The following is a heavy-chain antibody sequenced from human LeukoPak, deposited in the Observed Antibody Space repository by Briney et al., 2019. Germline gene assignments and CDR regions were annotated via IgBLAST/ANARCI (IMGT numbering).Heavy chain of an antibody. V-gene: IGHV6-1*01. D-gene: IGHD6-19*01. Sequence: SQTLSLTCAISGDSVSSNSAAWNWIRQSPSRGLEWLGRTYYRSKWYNDYAVSVKSRITINPDTSKNQFSLQLNSVTPEDTAVHYCARAHTAVAGSYYYGMDVWGKGTTVTVSS. CDR1: GDSVSSNSAA. CDR3: ARAHTAVAGSYYYGMDV. CDR2: TYYRSKWYN. J-gene: IGHJ6*04.